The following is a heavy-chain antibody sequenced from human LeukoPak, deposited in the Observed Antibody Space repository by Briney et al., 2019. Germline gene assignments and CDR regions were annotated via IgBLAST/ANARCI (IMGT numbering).Heavy chain of an antibody. CDR2: ISGTSYSI. J-gene: IGHJ4*02. Sequence: RGSLRLSCAASGFTFRNYAMTWVRQAPGKGLEWVSSISGTSYSIYYADSVKGRFTISRDNAKNSLFLQMNSLGAEDTAVYFCARTLAVAGTLDSWGQGTLVTVSS. V-gene: IGHV3-21*06. CDR1: GFTFRNYA. D-gene: IGHD6-19*01. CDR3: ARTLAVAGTLDS.